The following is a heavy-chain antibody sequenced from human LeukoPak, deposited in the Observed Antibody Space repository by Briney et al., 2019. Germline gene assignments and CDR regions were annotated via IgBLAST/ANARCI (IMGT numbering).Heavy chain of an antibody. CDR1: VYTFTDYH. Sequence: ASVTVSCTAFVYTFTDYHIHWVRQAPGEGLEWMGWINPIRGGTNFAQKFQGRVTMTSGRSISTAYMELSGLRSDDTAVYYCARRGGPYFDYWGQGTLVTVPS. D-gene: IGHD3-16*01. J-gene: IGHJ4*02. CDR3: ARRGGPYFDY. V-gene: IGHV1-2*02. CDR2: INPIRGGT.